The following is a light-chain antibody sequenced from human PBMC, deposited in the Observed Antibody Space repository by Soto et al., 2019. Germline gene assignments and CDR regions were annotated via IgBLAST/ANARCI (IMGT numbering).Light chain of an antibody. J-gene: IGLJ2*01. V-gene: IGLV2-14*01. CDR3: SSSASGTTV. CDR1: SRDIGTYNY. Sequence: QSALTQPASVSGSPGQSITISCTGTSRDIGTYNYVSWYQQLPGTASKFMLYEVNNRPSGISNRFSGSKSGNTASLTISGLLPEDEADYYCSSSASGTTVFGGGTKVTVL. CDR2: EVN.